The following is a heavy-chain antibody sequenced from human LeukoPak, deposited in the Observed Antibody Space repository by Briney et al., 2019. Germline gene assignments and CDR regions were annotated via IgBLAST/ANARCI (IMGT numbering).Heavy chain of an antibody. V-gene: IGHV3-21*06. CDR2: IDSSGGYM. CDR1: GFTFNTYS. CDR3: AELGITMIGGV. J-gene: IGHJ6*04. Sequence: GGSLRLSCEASGFTFNTYSMNWARQAPGRGLEWVSSIDSSGGYMFYADSVKGRFIISRDNAKDSLYLQMNSLRAEDTAVYYCAELGITMIGGVWGKGTTVTISS. D-gene: IGHD3-10*02.